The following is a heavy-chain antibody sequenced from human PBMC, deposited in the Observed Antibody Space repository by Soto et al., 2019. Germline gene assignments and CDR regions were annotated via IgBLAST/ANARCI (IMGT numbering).Heavy chain of an antibody. Sequence: LGESLKISCMGSGYKVSTWHNFTSYWIGWVRQMPGKGLEWMGIIYPGDSDTRYSPSFQGQVTISADKSIGTAYLQWSSLKASDTAMYYCARLKRDGYNYSPLYYWGQGTLVTVSS. D-gene: IGHD5-12*01. CDR1: GYKVSTWHNFTSYW. J-gene: IGHJ4*02. CDR2: IYPGDSDT. CDR3: ARLKRDGYNYSPLYY. V-gene: IGHV5-51*01.